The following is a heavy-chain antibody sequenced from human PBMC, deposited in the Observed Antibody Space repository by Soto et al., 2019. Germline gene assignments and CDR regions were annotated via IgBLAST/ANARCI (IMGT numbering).Heavy chain of an antibody. D-gene: IGHD6-13*01. V-gene: IGHV3-23*01. CDR1: GVTFCRYA. Sequence: PGGSLRLCCAASGVTFCRYAMGWVRQAPGKGLEWVSAISGSGGSTYYADSVKGRFTISRDNSKNTLYLQMNSLRAEDTAVYYCAKIGGIFATVWALPYETERQQTDYWGQGTLVTVSS. CDR2: ISGSGGST. J-gene: IGHJ4*02. CDR3: AKIGGIFATVWALPYETERQQTDY.